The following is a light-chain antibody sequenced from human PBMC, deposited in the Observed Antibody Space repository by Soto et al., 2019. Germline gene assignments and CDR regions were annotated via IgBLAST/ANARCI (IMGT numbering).Light chain of an antibody. V-gene: IGLV2-14*01. CDR1: SSDVGGYNY. CDR2: EVS. J-gene: IGLJ2*01. CDR3: SSYTSSSTPYVV. Sequence: QSVLTQPASGSGSPGQSITISCTGTSSDVGGYNYVSWYQQHPGKAPKLMIYEVSNRPSGVSNRFSGSKSGNTASLTITGLQAEDEADYYCSSYTSSSTPYVVFGGGTKLPVL.